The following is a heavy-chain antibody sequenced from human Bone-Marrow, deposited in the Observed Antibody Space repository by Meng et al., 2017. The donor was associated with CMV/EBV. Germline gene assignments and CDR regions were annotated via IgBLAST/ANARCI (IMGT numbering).Heavy chain of an antibody. CDR1: GFTFSSYW. D-gene: IGHD6-13*01. CDR3: AREVGAAAAGLGY. J-gene: IGHJ4*02. Sequence: GESLKISCAASGFTFSSYWMHWVRQAPGKGLVWVSRINSDGSSTSYADSVKGRFTISRDNAKNTLYLPTNCLRAEDTAVYCCAREVGAAAAGLGYWGQGTLVTVSS. V-gene: IGHV3-74*01. CDR2: INSDGSST.